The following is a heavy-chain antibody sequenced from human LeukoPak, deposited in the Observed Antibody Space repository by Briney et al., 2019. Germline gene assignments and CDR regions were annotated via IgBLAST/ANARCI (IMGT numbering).Heavy chain of an antibody. V-gene: IGHV3-23*01. J-gene: IGHJ6*02. Sequence: GGSLRLSCAASGFTFSSYAMSWVRQAPGKGLEWVSAISGSGGSTYYADSVKGRFTISRDNAKNSLYLQMNSLRAEDTAVYYCARDRATVTTFDGMDVWGQGTTVTVSS. CDR3: ARDRATVTTFDGMDV. CDR2: ISGSGGST. CDR1: GFTFSSYA. D-gene: IGHD4-17*01.